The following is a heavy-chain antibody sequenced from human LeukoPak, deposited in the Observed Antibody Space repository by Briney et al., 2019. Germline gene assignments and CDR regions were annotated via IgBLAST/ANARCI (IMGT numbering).Heavy chain of an antibody. D-gene: IGHD3-9*01. Sequence: ASVKVSCKASGYTFTNYGITWVRQAPGQGLEWMGWISAYNASTNYAQKFRGRVTMTTDTSTSTVYMELRSLRSDDTAIYYCARTDYDILTGARMDVWGKGTTVTVSS. CDR1: GYTFTNYG. J-gene: IGHJ6*04. CDR2: ISAYNAST. CDR3: ARTDYDILTGARMDV. V-gene: IGHV1-18*04.